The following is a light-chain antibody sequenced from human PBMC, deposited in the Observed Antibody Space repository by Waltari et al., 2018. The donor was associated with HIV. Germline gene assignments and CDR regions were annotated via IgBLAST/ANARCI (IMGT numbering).Light chain of an antibody. J-gene: IGKJ5*01. CDR1: QDLLYGSRNRY. V-gene: IGKV2-28*01. CDR3: MQGLQVS. Sequence: ILLPQSPLFLPVAPRVPASFSCRSRQDLLYGSRNRYLDWNMQRSGHSPRLFSYLACNRASGVPDRFSGRGAGTDFTLEISRVEAEDVVLYYSMQGLQVSFGQGTRLEIK. CDR2: LAC.